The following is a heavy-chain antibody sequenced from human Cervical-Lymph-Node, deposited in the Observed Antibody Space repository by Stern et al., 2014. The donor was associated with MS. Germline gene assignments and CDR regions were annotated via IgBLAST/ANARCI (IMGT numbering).Heavy chain of an antibody. J-gene: IGHJ2*01. D-gene: IGHD4-11*01. CDR3: ARGVTAVTNYVPNWCFDL. CDR2: VYYSGIT. Sequence: QLQLQESGPGLVKPSETLSLNCTVSGGSITNRDYWGWIRQSPGKGLEWIGSVYYSGITYYRPSLKSRATISIKTSRNQFFLRVTSGTATDTAVYFCARGVTAVTNYVPNWCFDLWGRGTLVTVSS. CDR1: GGSITNRDY. V-gene: IGHV4-39*02.